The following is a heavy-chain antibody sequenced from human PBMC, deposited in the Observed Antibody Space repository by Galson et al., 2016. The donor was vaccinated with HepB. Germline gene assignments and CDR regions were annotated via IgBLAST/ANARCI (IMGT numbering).Heavy chain of an antibody. CDR2: IIPIFGTT. D-gene: IGHD3-10*01. V-gene: IGHV1-69*13. CDR1: GDTFSTYA. CDR3: ARDTMVRGAKMDY. J-gene: IGHJ4*02. Sequence: SVKVSCKASGDTFSTYAISWVRQTPGQGPEWMGGIIPIFGTTNYAQRFQGRVKITADESTSTAYMELSSLRSEDTAVYYCARDTMVRGAKMDYWGQGTLVTVSS.